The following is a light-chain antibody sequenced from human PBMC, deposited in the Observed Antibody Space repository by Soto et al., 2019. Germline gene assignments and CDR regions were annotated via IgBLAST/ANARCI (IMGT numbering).Light chain of an antibody. J-gene: IGKJ1*01. CDR1: QSVTNH. CDR2: AAS. V-gene: IGKV3-11*01. CDR3: QQRSNPIT. Sequence: EIVSTQSPPTLSLSTGERATLSCRASQSVTNHLAWYQQKPGQPPRLLIYAASNRAAGVSARISGSGSRTYFPITISLLQPEYSAVYYCQQRSNPITFGQGTKVDIK.